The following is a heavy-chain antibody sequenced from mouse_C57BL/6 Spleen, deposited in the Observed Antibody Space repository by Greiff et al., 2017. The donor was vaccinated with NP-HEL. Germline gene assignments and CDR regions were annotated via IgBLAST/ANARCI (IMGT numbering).Heavy chain of an antibody. CDR1: GYTFTSYW. CDR2: IHPSDSDP. CDR3: AIWNSIYYDYDGGGMDY. Sequence: QVQLQQPGAELVKPGASVKVSCKASGYTFTSYWMHWVKQRPGPGLEWIGRIHPSDSDPTYNQKFKGKATLPVDKSSSTAYMQLSSLSSEDSAVYYCAIWNSIYYDYDGGGMDYWGQGTSVTVSS. V-gene: IGHV1-74*01. J-gene: IGHJ4*01. D-gene: IGHD2-4*01.